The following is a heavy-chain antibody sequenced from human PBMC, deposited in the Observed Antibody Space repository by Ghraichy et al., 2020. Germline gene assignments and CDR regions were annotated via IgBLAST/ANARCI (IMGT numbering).Heavy chain of an antibody. CDR2: IRYDGSDK. D-gene: IGHD6-6*01. J-gene: IGHJ2*01. CDR3: AKDLVSSSGSRYFDL. CDR1: GLTFSRYG. V-gene: IGHV3-30*02. Sequence: GESLNISCAASGLTFSRYGMHWVRQAPGKGLEWAAFIRYDGSDKYYADSVKGRFTISRDNSKNTLYLQMNSLRAEDTAVYYCAKDLVSSSGSRYFDLWGRGTLVTVSS.